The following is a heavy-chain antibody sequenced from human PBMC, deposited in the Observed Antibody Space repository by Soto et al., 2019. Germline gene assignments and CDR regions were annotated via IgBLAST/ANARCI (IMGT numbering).Heavy chain of an antibody. Sequence: ASVKVSCKASGGTFSSYAISWVRQAPGQGLEWMGGIIPIFGTANYAQKFQGRVTITADKSTSTAYMELSSLRSEDTAVYYCARYSQLHYYDSSGSVSYYYGMDVWGQGTTVPV. CDR1: GGTFSSYA. CDR2: IIPIFGTA. CDR3: ARYSQLHYYDSSGSVSYYYGMDV. D-gene: IGHD3-22*01. V-gene: IGHV1-69*06. J-gene: IGHJ6*02.